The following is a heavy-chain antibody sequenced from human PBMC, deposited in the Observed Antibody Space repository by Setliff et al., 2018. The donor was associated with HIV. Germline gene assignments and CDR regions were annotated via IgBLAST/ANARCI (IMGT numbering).Heavy chain of an antibody. Sequence: ASVKVSCKASGYTFTRYAIHWLRQAPGQSLEWMGWINADNGDTKYSQKFQGRLTITRDTSANTVYMELSSLGSEDAAVFYCARDRDSLLIGYTPNNWFDPWGQGTLVTVSS. D-gene: IGHD6-13*01. V-gene: IGHV1-3*01. CDR2: INADNGDT. J-gene: IGHJ5*02. CDR3: ARDRDSLLIGYTPNNWFDP. CDR1: GYTFTRYA.